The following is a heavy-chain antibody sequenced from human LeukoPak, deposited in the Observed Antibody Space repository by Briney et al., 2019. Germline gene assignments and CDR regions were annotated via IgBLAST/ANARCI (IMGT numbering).Heavy chain of an antibody. D-gene: IGHD1-14*01. CDR3: ARVPNLYYYYGMDV. CDR1: GYTFTSYG. Sequence: VASVKVSCKASGYTFTSYGISWVRQAPGQGLEWMGWISAYNGNTNYAQKLQGRVTMTTDTSTSTAYMELRSLRSDDTAVYYCARVPNLYYYYGMDVWGQGTTVTVSS. J-gene: IGHJ6*02. CDR2: ISAYNGNT. V-gene: IGHV1-18*01.